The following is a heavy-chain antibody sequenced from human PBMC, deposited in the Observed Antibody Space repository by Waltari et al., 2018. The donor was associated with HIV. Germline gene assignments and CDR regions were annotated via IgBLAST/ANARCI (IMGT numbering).Heavy chain of an antibody. D-gene: IGHD3-9*01. CDR3: ATGDILTAQSGHYYYGMDV. CDR2: MNPNSGNT. J-gene: IGHJ6*02. CDR1: GYTFTSYD. Sequence: QVQLVQAGAEVNKPGASVTVSCKASGYTFTSYDINWVRQATGQGLEWMGWMNPNSGNTGYAQKFQGRVTMTRNTSISTAYMELSSLRSEDTAVYYCATGDILTAQSGHYYYGMDVWGQGTTVTVSS. V-gene: IGHV1-8*01.